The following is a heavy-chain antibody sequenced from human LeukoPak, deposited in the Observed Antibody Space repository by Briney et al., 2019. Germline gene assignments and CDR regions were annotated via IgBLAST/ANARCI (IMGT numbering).Heavy chain of an antibody. V-gene: IGHV4-39*01. CDR1: GASISGSGYY. Sequence: SETLSLTCAVSGASISGSGYYWGRIRQPPGKGLEWIGNIYYSGSTYYNASLQSRVTISIDTSKNQFSLRLNSDCAKSGGYGLIDYWGQGTLVTVSS. J-gene: IGHJ4*02. D-gene: IGHD1-26*01. CDR3: DY. CDR2: IYYSGST.